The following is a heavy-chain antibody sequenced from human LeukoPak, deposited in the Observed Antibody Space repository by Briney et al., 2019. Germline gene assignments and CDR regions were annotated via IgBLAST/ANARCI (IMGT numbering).Heavy chain of an antibody. CDR2: INPNSGDT. Sequence: ASVKVSCKTSGYSFTYMHWVLQAPGQGLEWMGWINPNSGDTEYAQKFQGRVTLTRGTSISTAYMELSRLRSDDTAVYYCAPVRGGDYFDYWGQGTQVTVSS. J-gene: IGHJ4*02. CDR1: GYSFTY. D-gene: IGHD2-2*01. V-gene: IGHV1-2*02. CDR3: APVRGGDYFDY.